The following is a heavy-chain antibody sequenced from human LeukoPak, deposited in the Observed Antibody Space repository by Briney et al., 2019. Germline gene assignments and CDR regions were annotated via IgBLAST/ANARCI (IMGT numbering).Heavy chain of an antibody. D-gene: IGHD4-17*01. CDR1: GYAFTSYG. J-gene: IGHJ4*02. CDR3: ARVDDYGGYRKPRDY. CDR2: ISAYNGNT. Sequence: ASVRVSCKASGYAFTSYGISWVRQAPGQGLEWMGWISAYNGNTNYAQKLQGRVTMTTDTSTSTAYMELRSLRSDDTAVYYCARVDDYGGYRKPRDYWGQGTLVTVSS. V-gene: IGHV1-18*01.